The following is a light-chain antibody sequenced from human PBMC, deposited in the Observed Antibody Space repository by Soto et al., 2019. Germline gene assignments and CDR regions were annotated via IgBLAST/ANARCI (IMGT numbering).Light chain of an antibody. V-gene: IGKV1-9*01. CDR2: EES. CDR1: QAITNN. CDR3: QQVKSYPRT. J-gene: IGKJ4*01. Sequence: DIHLTQSPSSLSASVGDRVTITCRASQAITNNLAWYQQKPGNPPRLLIDEESTLHSGVPSRFSGRKVGTQFILTIDSLQPADFATYYCQQVKSYPRTFGGGTKVEIK.